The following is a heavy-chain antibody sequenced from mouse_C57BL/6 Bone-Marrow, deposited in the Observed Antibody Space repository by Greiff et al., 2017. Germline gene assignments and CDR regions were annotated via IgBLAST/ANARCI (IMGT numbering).Heavy chain of an antibody. V-gene: IGHV1-69*01. Sequence: QVQLQQPGAELVMPGASVKLSCKASGYTFTSYWMHWVKQRPGQGLEWIGEIDPSDSYPNYNQKFKGKSTLTVDKSSSTAYMQLSSLTSEDSAVYYCGTVVEGYWGQGTLVTVSA. CDR1: GYTFTSYW. J-gene: IGHJ3*01. CDR3: GTVVEGY. CDR2: IDPSDSYP. D-gene: IGHD1-1*01.